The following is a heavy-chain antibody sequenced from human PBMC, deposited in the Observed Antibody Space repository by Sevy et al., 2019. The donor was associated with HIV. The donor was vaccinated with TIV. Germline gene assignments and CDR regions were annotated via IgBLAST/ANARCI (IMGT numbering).Heavy chain of an antibody. J-gene: IGHJ4*02. D-gene: IGHD3-22*01. CDR3: AKDSNYYDSSGHDD. V-gene: IGHV3-30*02. CDR2: IRYDGSNK. Sequence: GGSLRLSCAASGFTFSSYGMHWVRQAPGKGLEWVAFIRYDGSNKYYADSVKGRFTISRDNSKNTLYLQMNSLRAEDTAVYYCAKDSNYYDSSGHDDWGQGTLVTVSS. CDR1: GFTFSSYG.